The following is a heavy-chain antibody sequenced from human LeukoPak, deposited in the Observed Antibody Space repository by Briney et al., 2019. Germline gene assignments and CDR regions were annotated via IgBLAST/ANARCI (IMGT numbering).Heavy chain of an antibody. CDR2: IYTSGST. CDR3: ARLSGAPVRHPIYHFDY. D-gene: IGHD2-2*02. CDR1: GGSFSGYY. V-gene: IGHV4-59*10. Sequence: SETLSLTCAVYGGSFSGYYWSWIRQPAGKGLEWIGRIYTSGSTNYNPSLKSRVTMSVDTSKNQFSLKLSSVTAADTAVYYCARLSGAPVRHPIYHFDYWGQGTLVAVSS. J-gene: IGHJ4*02.